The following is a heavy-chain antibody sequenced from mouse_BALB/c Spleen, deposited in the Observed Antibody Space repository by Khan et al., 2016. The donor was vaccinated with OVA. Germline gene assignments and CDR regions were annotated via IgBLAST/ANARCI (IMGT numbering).Heavy chain of an antibody. V-gene: IGHV3-2*02. D-gene: IGHD3-2*02. J-gene: IGHJ2*01. CDR1: GYSITSDYA. CDR2: ISYSGNT. Sequence: VQLQQSGPGLVKPSQSLSLTCTVTGYSITSDYAWNWIRQFPGNKLEWMGYISYSGNTKYNPSLKSRISITRDTSKNQFFLQLNFVTIEDTATYYCARSQGGDFDYWGQGTTLTVSS. CDR3: ARSQGGDFDY.